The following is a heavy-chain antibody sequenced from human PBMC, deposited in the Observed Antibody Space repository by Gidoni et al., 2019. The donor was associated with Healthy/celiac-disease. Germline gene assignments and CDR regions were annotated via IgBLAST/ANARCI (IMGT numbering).Heavy chain of an antibody. J-gene: IGHJ6*02. CDR3: ARDRRGRDYYYYYGMDV. V-gene: IGHV3-21*01. CDR2: ISSSSSYI. CDR1: GFTFSSYS. Sequence: EVQLVESGGGLVKPGGSLRLSCAASGFTFSSYSMNWVRQAPGKGLEWVSSISSSSSYIYYADSVKGRFTISRDNAKNSLYLQMNSLRAEDTAVYYCARDRRGRDYYYYYGMDVWGQGTTVTVSS.